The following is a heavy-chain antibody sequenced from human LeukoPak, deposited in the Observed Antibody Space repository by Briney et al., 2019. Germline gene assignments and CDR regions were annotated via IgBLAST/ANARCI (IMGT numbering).Heavy chain of an antibody. J-gene: IGHJ3*02. CDR3: AKDPLSGTGYYDDAFDI. Sequence: GGSPRLSCAASGFTFSSYGMHWVRQAPGKGLEWVAFIRYDGSNKYYADSVKGRFTISRDNSKNTLYPQMNSLRAEDTAVYYCAKDPLSGTGYYDDAFDIWGQGTMVTASS. D-gene: IGHD3/OR15-3a*01. V-gene: IGHV3-30*02. CDR2: IRYDGSNK. CDR1: GFTFSSYG.